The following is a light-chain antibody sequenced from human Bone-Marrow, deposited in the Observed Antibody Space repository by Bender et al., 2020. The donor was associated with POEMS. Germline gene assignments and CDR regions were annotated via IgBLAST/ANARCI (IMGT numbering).Light chain of an antibody. Sequence: QSVLTQPPSASGSPGQSVTISCTGTSSDVGGHDYVSWYQHHPGKAPQLMIYGVSNRPSGVSNRFSGTRSGNTASLTISELQAENEADYYCGSYTSSDTPYVVGSETKVTV. J-gene: IGLJ1*01. CDR3: GSYTSSDTPYV. CDR2: GVS. V-gene: IGLV2-14*01. CDR1: SSDVGGHDY.